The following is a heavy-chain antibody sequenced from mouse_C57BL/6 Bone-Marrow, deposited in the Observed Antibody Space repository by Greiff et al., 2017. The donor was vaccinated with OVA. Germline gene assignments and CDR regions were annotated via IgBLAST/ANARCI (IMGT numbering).Heavy chain of an antibody. CDR1: GYAFTNYL. CDR2: INPGSGGT. V-gene: IGHV1-54*01. Sequence: QVQLQQSGAELVRPGTSVKVSCKASGYAFTNYLIEWVKQRPGQGLEWIGVINPGSGGTNYNEKFKGKATLTADKSSSTAYMQLSSLTSEDSAVYFCARNYYYGSSYVGYFDGGGTGTTVTVSS. CDR3: ARNYYYGSSYVGYFDG. J-gene: IGHJ1*03. D-gene: IGHD1-1*01.